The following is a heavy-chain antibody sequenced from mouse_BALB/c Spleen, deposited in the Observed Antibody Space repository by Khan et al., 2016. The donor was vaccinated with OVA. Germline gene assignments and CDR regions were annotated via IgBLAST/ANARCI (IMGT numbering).Heavy chain of an antibody. CDR1: GFTFSNYA. Sequence: EVELVESGGDLVKPGRSLKLSCAASGFTFSNYAMSWVRQSPEKRLEWVASIGSGDSTYYLDSVKGRFTISRDNARNILYLQMSSLRSEDTALYYCARDYWFAYWGQGTLVTVSA. CDR2: IGSGDST. V-gene: IGHV5-6-5*01. J-gene: IGHJ3*01. CDR3: ARDYWFAY.